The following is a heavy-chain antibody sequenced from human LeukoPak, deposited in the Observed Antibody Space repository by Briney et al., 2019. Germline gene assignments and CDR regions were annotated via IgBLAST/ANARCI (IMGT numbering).Heavy chain of an antibody. CDR2: INTGSTYT. V-gene: IGHV3-11*05. CDR3: ARGGYGANDDAFDI. D-gene: IGHD4-23*01. CDR1: GFTFSDYY. J-gene: IGHJ3*02. Sequence: GGSLRLSCAASGFTFSDYYMTWIRQAPGKGLEWLSYINTGSTYTNYADSVKGRFTISRDNAKNSLYLQLNSLRAEDTAVYYCARGGYGANDDAFDIWGQGTMVTVSS.